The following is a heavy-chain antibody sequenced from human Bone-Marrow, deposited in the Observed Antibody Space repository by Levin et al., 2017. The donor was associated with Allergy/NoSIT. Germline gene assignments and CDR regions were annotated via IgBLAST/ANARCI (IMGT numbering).Heavy chain of an antibody. CDR1: GYTLPNYR. V-gene: IGHV1-18*01. Sequence: ASVKVSCKTSGYTLPNYRVTWVRQAPGQGLEWMGWINAYNGNKNYAQNLQARVSMTTDTSTSTVYMELRSLISDDTAVYYCVSSIFGDHRAYWGQGTLVTVSS. J-gene: IGHJ4*02. D-gene: IGHD3-3*02. CDR3: VSSIFGDHRAY. CDR2: INAYNGNK.